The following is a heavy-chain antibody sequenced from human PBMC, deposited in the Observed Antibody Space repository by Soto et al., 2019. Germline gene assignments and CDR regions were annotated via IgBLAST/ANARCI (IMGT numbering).Heavy chain of an antibody. V-gene: IGHV4-59*01. CDR3: AKEAGGSWVDP. CDR1: GGSITSFY. D-gene: IGHD3-16*01. J-gene: IGHJ5*02. Sequence: QLQLQESGPGLVKPSETLSLTCTVSGGSITSFYWSWIRQFPGKGLEWIGFIYHSGSTNYNPSLKSRVTMSIDTSKIQFSLRLSSLTAADTAVYYCAKEAGGSWVDPWGQGTPVTVSS. CDR2: IYHSGST.